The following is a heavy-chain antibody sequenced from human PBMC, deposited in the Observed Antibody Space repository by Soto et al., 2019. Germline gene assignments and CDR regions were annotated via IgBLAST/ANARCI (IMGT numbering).Heavy chain of an antibody. CDR1: GYSFTSYW. CDR3: ARQTSARYFAWSFFYAFNI. V-gene: IGHV5-51*01. CDR2: IYPGDSDT. J-gene: IGHJ3*02. D-gene: IGHD3-9*01. Sequence: PGESLKISCKASGYSFTSYWIGWVRQMPGKGLEWMGIIYPGDSDTRYSPSFQGQVSISADKSTSTVYLQWSSLKASDTAMYYCARQTSARYFAWSFFYAFNIWGQGTMVTVSS.